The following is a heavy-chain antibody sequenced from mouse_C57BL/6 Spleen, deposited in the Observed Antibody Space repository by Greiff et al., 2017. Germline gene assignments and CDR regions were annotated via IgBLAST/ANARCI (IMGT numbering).Heavy chain of an antibody. Sequence: EVHLVESEGGLVQPGSSMKLSCTASGFTFSDYYMAWVRQVPEKGLEWVANINYDGSSTYYLDSLKSRFIISRDNAKNILYLQMSSLKSEDTATYYCARGSNYPYWYFDVWGTGTTVTVSS. D-gene: IGHD2-5*01. CDR3: ARGSNYPYWYFDV. V-gene: IGHV5-16*01. CDR2: INYDGSST. J-gene: IGHJ1*03. CDR1: GFTFSDYY.